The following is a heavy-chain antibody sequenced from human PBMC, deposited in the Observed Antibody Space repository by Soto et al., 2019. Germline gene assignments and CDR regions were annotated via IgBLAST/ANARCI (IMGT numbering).Heavy chain of an antibody. J-gene: IGHJ5*02. Sequence: QVQLQESGPGLVKPSETLSLTCTVSGGSISSYYWSWIRQPPGKGLEWIGYIYYSGSTNYNPSLKSPVTISVDTSKNQFSMKLSSVTAADTAVYYCARQPPSLIKSWFDPWGQGTLVTVSS. CDR1: GGSISSYY. CDR3: ARQPPSLIKSWFDP. CDR2: IYYSGST. V-gene: IGHV4-59*08.